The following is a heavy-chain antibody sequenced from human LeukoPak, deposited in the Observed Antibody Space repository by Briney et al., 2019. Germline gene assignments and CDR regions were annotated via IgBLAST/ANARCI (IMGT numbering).Heavy chain of an antibody. CDR1: GFTFSSYW. Sequence: GGSLRLSCAASGFTFSSYWMSWVRQAPGKGLEWVSSITTSSTYIYYADSVKGRFTISRDNAKNSLYLQMNSLRAEDTAVYYCARDPYSGSYGDYYYYYMDVWGKGTTVTVSS. CDR3: ARDPYSGSYGDYYYYYMDV. CDR2: ITTSSTYI. D-gene: IGHD1-26*01. V-gene: IGHV3-21*01. J-gene: IGHJ6*03.